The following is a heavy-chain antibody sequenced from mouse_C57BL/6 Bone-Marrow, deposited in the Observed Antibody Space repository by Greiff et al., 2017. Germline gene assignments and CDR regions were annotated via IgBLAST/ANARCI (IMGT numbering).Heavy chain of an antibody. CDR3: ARPITTVVAPYAMRY. J-gene: IGHJ4*01. D-gene: IGHD1-1*01. CDR2: INPYNGGT. CDR1: GYTFTDYY. V-gene: IGHV1-19*01. Sequence: EVKLMESGPVLVKPGASVKMSCKASGYTFTDYYMNWVKQSHGKSLEWIGVINPYNGGTSYNQKFKGKATLTVDKSSSTAYMELNSLTSEDSAVYYCARPITTVVAPYAMRYWGQGTSVTVSS.